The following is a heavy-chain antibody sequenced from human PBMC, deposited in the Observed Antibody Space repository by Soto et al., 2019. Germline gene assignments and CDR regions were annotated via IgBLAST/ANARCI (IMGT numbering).Heavy chain of an antibody. J-gene: IGHJ4*02. CDR2: ISSSSSYI. CDR1: EFTFSGYS. Sequence: EVQLVESGGGLVKPGGSLRLSCAGSEFTFSGYSMNWVRHAPGKGLEWVSSISSSSSYIYYADSVKGRFTISRDNAKNSLYLQMNSLRAEDTAVYYCASSTKAGYHPLDYWGQGTLVTVSS. V-gene: IGHV3-21*01. D-gene: IGHD3-9*01. CDR3: ASSTKAGYHPLDY.